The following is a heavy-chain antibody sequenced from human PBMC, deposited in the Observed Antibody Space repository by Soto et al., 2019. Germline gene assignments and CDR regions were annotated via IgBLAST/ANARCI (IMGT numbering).Heavy chain of an antibody. V-gene: IGHV4-39*01. D-gene: IGHD2-15*01. CDR3: ARLYCSGGSCYGYYYYYYMDV. CDR2: IYYSGNT. Sequence: SETLSLTCTVSGGSISSSSYYWGWIRQPPGKGLEWIGSIYYSGNTYYNPSLKSRVTISVDTSKNQFSLKLSSVTAADTAVYYCARLYCSGGSCYGYYYYYYMDVWGKGTTVTVSS. CDR1: GGSISSSSYY. J-gene: IGHJ6*03.